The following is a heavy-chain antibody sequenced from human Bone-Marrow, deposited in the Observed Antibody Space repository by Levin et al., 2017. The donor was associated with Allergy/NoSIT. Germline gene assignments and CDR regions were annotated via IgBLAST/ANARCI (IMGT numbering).Heavy chain of an antibody. D-gene: IGHD3-10*01. V-gene: IGHV3-7*01. J-gene: IGHJ3*01. Sequence: LTGGSLRLSCAASGFTFNSYWMTWVRQAPGKGLEWVANIRENGNEMHYLDSVKGRFTISRDNAKNSLYLQMDNLSAEDTGVYYCARDVWFGELANNDAFDSWGQGTMVTVSS. CDR3: ARDVWFGELANNDAFDS. CDR2: IRENGNEM. CDR1: GFTFNSYW.